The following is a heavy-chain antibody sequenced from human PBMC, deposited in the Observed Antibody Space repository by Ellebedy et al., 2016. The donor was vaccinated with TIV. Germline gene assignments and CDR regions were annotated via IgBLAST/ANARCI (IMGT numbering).Heavy chain of an antibody. CDR2: IYSSGST. Sequence: SETLSLXXAVSAGSISNYLWNWIRQPSGKGLEWIGYIYSSGSTNYNPSLKSRVTISVDTSKNQFSLKLSSVTAADTAVYYCARGNDYGDYALDYWGQGTLVTVSS. J-gene: IGHJ4*02. V-gene: IGHV4-59*01. CDR1: AGSISNYL. CDR3: ARGNDYGDYALDY. D-gene: IGHD4-17*01.